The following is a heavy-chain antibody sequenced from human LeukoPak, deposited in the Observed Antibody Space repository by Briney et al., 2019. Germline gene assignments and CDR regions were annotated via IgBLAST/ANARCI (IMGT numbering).Heavy chain of an antibody. J-gene: IGHJ6*03. CDR3: ARVADGWYGYYYYYMDV. V-gene: IGHV3-21*01. Sequence: GGSLRLSCAASGFTFSSCSMNWVRQAPGKGLEWVSSISSSSSYIYYADSVKGRFTISRDNAKNSLYLQMNSLRAEDTAVYYCARVADGWYGYYYYYMDVWGKGTTVTVSS. CDR1: GFTFSSCS. D-gene: IGHD6-19*01. CDR2: ISSSSSYI.